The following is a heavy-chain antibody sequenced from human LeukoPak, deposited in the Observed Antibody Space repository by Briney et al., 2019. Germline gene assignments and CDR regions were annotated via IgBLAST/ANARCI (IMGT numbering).Heavy chain of an antibody. Sequence: GGSLRLSCAASGFTFDDYGMSWVRQAPGKGLEWVSGINWNGGSTGYADFVKGRFTISRDNAKNSLYLQMNSLRAEDTALYHCARYYDRTGYYGMDVWGQGTTVTVSS. V-gene: IGHV3-20*01. CDR3: ARYYDRTGYYGMDV. CDR2: INWNGGST. CDR1: GFTFDDYG. J-gene: IGHJ6*02. D-gene: IGHD3-22*01.